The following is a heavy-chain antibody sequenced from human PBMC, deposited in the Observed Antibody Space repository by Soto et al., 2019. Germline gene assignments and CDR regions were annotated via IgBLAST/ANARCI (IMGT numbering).Heavy chain of an antibody. J-gene: IGHJ1*01. CDR3: ARDPHCSGGSCYYAESFQH. CDR1: GFTFSSYE. CDR2: ISSSGHTI. Sequence: PGGSLRLSCAASGFTFSSYEMNWVRQAPGKGLEWVSYISSSGHTIYYADSVKGRFTISRDNAKNSPYLQMNSLRAEDTAVYYCARDPHCSGGSCYYAESFQHWGQGTLVTVSS. D-gene: IGHD2-15*01. V-gene: IGHV3-48*03.